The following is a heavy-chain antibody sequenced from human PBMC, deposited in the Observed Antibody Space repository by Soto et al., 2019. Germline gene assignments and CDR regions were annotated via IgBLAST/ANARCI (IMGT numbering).Heavy chain of an antibody. CDR2: LSPTGST. CDR1: GASFSEYH. D-gene: IGHD1-1*01. CDR3: GRGRPRRKSTALHNCFDP. J-gene: IGHJ5*02. Sequence: SETLSLTCGCYGASFSEYHWNWIRQAPGKGLDWTGELSPTGSTNYTPSLESRVAISVDTSKSRFFLKMTSVTAADTAVYYCGRGRPRRKSTALHNCFDPWGQGILVTVSS. V-gene: IGHV4-34*01.